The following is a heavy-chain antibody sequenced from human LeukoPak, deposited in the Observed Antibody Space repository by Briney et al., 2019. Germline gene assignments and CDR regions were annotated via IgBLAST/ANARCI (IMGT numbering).Heavy chain of an antibody. V-gene: IGHV1-69*13. D-gene: IGHD6-19*01. CDR3: ARVRGSPWYFDL. J-gene: IGHJ2*01. CDR2: IIPIFGTA. CDR1: GGTFSSYA. Sequence: SVKVSCKASGGTFSSYATSWVRQAPGQGLEWMGGIIPIFGTANCAQKFQGRVTITADESTSTAYMELSSLRSEDTAVYYCARVRGSPWYFDLWGRGTLVTVSS.